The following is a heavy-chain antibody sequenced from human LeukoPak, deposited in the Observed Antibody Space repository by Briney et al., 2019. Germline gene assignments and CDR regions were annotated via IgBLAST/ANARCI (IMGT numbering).Heavy chain of an antibody. J-gene: IGHJ4*02. CDR3: ARCGVVPAAPFDY. CDR1: GGSISSGGYY. D-gene: IGHD2-2*01. CDR2: IYYSGST. V-gene: IGHV4-31*03. Sequence: SETLSLTCTVSGGSISSGGYYWSWIRQHPGKGLEWIGCIYYSGSTYYNPSLKSRVTISVDTSKNQFSLKLSSVTAADTAVYYCARCGVVPAAPFDYWGQGTLVTVSS.